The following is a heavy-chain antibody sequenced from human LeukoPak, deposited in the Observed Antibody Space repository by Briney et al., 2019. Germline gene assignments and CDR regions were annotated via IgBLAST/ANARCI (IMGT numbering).Heavy chain of an antibody. V-gene: IGHV4-59*12. CDR3: ARVRYSSGPSPFDY. Sequence: SETLSLTCTVSGGSISSYYWSWIRQPPGKGLEWIGYIYYSGSTNYNPSLKSRVTISVDTSKNQFSLKLSSVTAADTAVYYCARVRYSSGPSPFDYWGQGTLVTVSS. CDR2: IYYSGST. CDR1: GGSISSYY. D-gene: IGHD6-19*01. J-gene: IGHJ4*02.